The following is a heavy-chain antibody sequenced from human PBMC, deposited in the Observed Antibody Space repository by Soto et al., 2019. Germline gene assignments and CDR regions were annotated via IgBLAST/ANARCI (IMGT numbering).Heavy chain of an antibody. Sequence: EVQVLESGGGLVQPGGSLRLSCAASGFTFSSYAMSWVRQAPGKGLEWVSTISGSGGSTYYADSVKGRFTISRDNSRNTLFLQMNSLRVEDTAVYYCASNRAVIPGYYYMDVWGKGTTVTVSS. CDR1: GFTFSSYA. CDR2: ISGSGGST. CDR3: ASNRAVIPGYYYMDV. D-gene: IGHD2-21*01. V-gene: IGHV3-23*01. J-gene: IGHJ6*03.